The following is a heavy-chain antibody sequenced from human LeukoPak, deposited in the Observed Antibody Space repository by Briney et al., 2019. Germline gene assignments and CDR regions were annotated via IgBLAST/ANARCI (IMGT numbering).Heavy chain of an antibody. CDR2: ISSSSSYI. Sequence: PGGSLRLSCAASGFTFSSYSMNWVRQAPGKGLEWVSSISSSSSYIYYADSVKGRFTISRDNAKNSLYLQMNSLRAEDTAVYYCARVTSDYDFWSGVYPFDHWGQGTLVTVSS. J-gene: IGHJ4*02. V-gene: IGHV3-21*01. CDR3: ARVTSDYDFWSGVYPFDH. CDR1: GFTFSSYS. D-gene: IGHD3-3*01.